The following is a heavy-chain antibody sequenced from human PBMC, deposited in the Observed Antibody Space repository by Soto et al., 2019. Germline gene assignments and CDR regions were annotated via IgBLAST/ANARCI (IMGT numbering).Heavy chain of an antibody. D-gene: IGHD6-19*01. Sequence: EVQLLESGGGLVEGLVQPGGSLRLSCAASGFSFSNFAMSWVRQSPGKGLEWVSAISASGRSTYYADSVKGRFTISRDISKNTLYLQMNNLRAEDTAIYYCAKDELGSGWGKYYFDYWGQGTLVTVSS. CDR1: GFSFSNFA. CDR3: AKDELGSGWGKYYFDY. CDR2: ISASGRST. J-gene: IGHJ4*02. V-gene: IGHV3-23*01.